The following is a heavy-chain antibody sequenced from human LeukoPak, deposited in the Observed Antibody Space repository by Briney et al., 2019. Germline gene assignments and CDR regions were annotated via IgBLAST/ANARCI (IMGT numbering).Heavy chain of an antibody. V-gene: IGHV4-39*07. Sequence: SETLSLTCTVSGGSISSGGYYWSWIRQPPGKGLEWIGEINHSGSTNYNPSLRSRVTISVDTSKNQFSLKLSSVTAADTAVYYCARRAYSGYDAVGFDYWGQGTLVTVSS. CDR2: INHSGST. CDR1: GGSISSGGYY. D-gene: IGHD5-12*01. J-gene: IGHJ4*02. CDR3: ARRAYSGYDAVGFDY.